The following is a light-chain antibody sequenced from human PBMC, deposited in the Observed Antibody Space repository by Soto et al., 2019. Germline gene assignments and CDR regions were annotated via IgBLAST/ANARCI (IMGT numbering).Light chain of an antibody. Sequence: QSVLTQPASMSGSPEQSITISCTGTSSDVGGYNYVSWYRQHPGKAPKLMIYDVNNRPSGVSNRFSGSKSGNTASLTISGLQAEDEADYYCSSHSSSSTLVVFGGGTKVTVL. CDR1: SSDVGGYNY. CDR2: DVN. CDR3: SSHSSSSTLVV. V-gene: IGLV2-14*03. J-gene: IGLJ2*01.